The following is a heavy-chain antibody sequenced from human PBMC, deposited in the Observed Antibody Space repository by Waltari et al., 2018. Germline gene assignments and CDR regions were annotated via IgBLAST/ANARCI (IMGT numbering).Heavy chain of an antibody. CDR1: FRRYG. J-gene: IGHJ4*02. D-gene: IGHD2-2*01. V-gene: IGHV3-7*01. CDR3: AKSRGFEY. Sequence: FRRYGMSWVRQTPGKGLEWVANINYDGSQKYYVDSVKGRLTISRDNVKKSVYLQMNSLRVEDTAVYYGAKSRGFEYWGQGTLITVSS. CDR2: INYDGSQK.